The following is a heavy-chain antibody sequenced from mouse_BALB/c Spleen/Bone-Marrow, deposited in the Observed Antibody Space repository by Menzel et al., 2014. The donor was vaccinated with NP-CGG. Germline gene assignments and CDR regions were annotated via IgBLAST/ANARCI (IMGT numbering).Heavy chain of an antibody. Sequence: VQLKESGPELVKPGASMKISCKASGYSFTDYAMNWVKQSHGKNPEWIGLINPYNGGTTYSQKFKAKATLTVDKSSSTAYMEFLSLTSEDSAVYYCARKYYYAMDFWGQGASVTVSS. CDR2: INPYNGGT. J-gene: IGHJ4*01. V-gene: IGHV1-18*01. CDR1: GYSFTDYA. CDR3: ARKYYYAMDF.